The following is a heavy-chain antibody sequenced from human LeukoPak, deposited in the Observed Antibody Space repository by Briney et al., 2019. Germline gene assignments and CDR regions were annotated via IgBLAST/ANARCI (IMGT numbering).Heavy chain of an antibody. V-gene: IGHV3-13*01. CDR1: GFTISSYD. CDR2: IGPAGDT. J-gene: IGHJ6*02. D-gene: IGHD6-19*01. CDR3: VRETHPGGSSGPYGGMDV. Sequence: GGSLRLSCAASGFTISSYDMHWVRQTTRKGLEWVSSIGPAGDTFYPGSVKGQFAISREKAKNSLYLQMNSLRAGDTAVYYCVRETHPGGSSGPYGGMDVWGQGTTVTVSS.